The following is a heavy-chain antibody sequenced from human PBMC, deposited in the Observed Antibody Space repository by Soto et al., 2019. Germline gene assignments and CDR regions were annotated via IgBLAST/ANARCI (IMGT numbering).Heavy chain of an antibody. CDR3: ARDDETYYVFDY. Sequence: GGSLRLSCAASGFTFSSYEMNWVRQAPGKGLEWISFISSSGNTIFYAGSVKGRFTISRDNAKNSLYLQMNSLRAEDTAIYYCARDDETYYVFDYWGQGPLVTVSS. CDR1: GFTFSSYE. J-gene: IGHJ4*02. CDR2: ISSSGNTI. V-gene: IGHV3-48*03. D-gene: IGHD3-10*02.